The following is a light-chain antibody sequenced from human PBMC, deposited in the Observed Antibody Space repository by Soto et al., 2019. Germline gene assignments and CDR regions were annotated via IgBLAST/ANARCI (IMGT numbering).Light chain of an antibody. J-gene: IGKJ1*01. CDR3: QQYNSPSSP. V-gene: IGKV1-5*03. CDR2: KAS. Sequence: DIQMTQSPSTLSASVGDRVTITCRASQSISTWLAWYQQKPGKAPKLLIYKASSLESGVPSRFSGSGSGTEFTLTISSLQPDDFATYCCQQYNSPSSPFGQGTKVEIK. CDR1: QSISTW.